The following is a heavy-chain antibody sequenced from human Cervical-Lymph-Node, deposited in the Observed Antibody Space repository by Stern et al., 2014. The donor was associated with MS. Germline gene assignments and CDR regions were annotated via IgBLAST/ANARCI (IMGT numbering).Heavy chain of an antibody. CDR1: GGSISSYY. CDR2: IYYSGST. D-gene: IGHD3-22*01. V-gene: IGHV4-59*01. J-gene: IGHJ4*02. Sequence: QLQLQESGPGLVKPSETLSLTCTVSGGSISSYYWRWIRQPPGKGLEWIGDIYYSGSTNYNPSLKSRVTISVDTSKNQFSLKLSSVTAADTAVYYCARYDSSLDYWGQGTLVTVSS. CDR3: ARYDSSLDY.